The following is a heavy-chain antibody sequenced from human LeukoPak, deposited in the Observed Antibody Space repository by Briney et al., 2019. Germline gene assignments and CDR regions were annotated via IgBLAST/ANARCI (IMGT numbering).Heavy chain of an antibody. CDR1: GYTFTGYY. CDR2: INPNSGGT. V-gene: IGHV1-2*04. CDR3: ARGYDSSGYYIY. D-gene: IGHD3-22*01. Sequence: ASVKVSCKASGYTFTGYYMHWVRQAPGQGLERMGWINPNSGGTNYAQKFQGWVTMTRDTSISTAYMELSRLRSDDTAVYYCARGYDSSGYYIYWGQGTLVTVSS. J-gene: IGHJ4*02.